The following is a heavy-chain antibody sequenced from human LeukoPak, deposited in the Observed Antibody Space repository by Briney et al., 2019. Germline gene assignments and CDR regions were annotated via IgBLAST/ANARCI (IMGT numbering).Heavy chain of an antibody. CDR1: GYTFTGYY. J-gene: IGHJ5*02. CDR3: ARSHGYSGWFDP. CDR2: INPNSGGT. D-gene: IGHD5-12*01. Sequence: ASVKVSCKASGYTFTGYYMHWVRQAPGQGLEWMGWINPNSGGTNYAQQFQGRVTMTRDTSISTAYMELSRLRSDDTAVYYCARSHGYSGWFDPWGQGTLVTVSS. V-gene: IGHV1-2*02.